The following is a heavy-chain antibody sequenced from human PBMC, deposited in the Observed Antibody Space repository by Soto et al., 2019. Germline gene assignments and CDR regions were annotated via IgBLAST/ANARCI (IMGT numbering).Heavy chain of an antibody. J-gene: IGHJ6*02. Sequence: QVQLVESGGGVVQPGRSLRLYCAASGFTFSSYGMHWVRQAPGKGLEWVAVIWYDGSNKYYADSVKGRFTISRDNSKNTLYLQMNGLRAEDTAVYYCARDSGPTDSKLRYFDWPQGYCMDVWGQGTTVTVSS. CDR1: GFTFSSYG. D-gene: IGHD3-9*01. CDR2: IWYDGSNK. CDR3: ARDSGPTDSKLRYFDWPQGYCMDV. V-gene: IGHV3-33*01.